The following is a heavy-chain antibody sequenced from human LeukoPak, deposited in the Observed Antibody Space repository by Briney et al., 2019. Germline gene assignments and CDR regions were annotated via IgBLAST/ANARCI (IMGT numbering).Heavy chain of an antibody. J-gene: IGHJ5*02. D-gene: IGHD4-23*01. V-gene: IGHV1-8*03. Sequence: ASVKVSCKASGYTFTNYDINWVRQATGQGLEWMGWMNPNTGNTGYAQKFQGRVTITRNTAISTAYMELSGLRSEDTAVYYCAGDYGGNSGWFDPWGQGTLVTVSS. CDR1: GYTFTNYD. CDR2: MNPNTGNT. CDR3: AGDYGGNSGWFDP.